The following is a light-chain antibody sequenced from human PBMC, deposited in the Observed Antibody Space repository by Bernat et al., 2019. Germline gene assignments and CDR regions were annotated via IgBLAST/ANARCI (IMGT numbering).Light chain of an antibody. V-gene: IGLV2-14*03. Sequence: QSALTQPASVSGSPGQSITLSCTGTSSDVGAYNYVSWYQQHPGRAPKLMIFYVSNRPSGVSDRFSGSKSGNTASLTISGLRPEDEADYYCSSVSTTSTPVVFGGGTKLTVL. CDR1: SSDVGAYNY. J-gene: IGLJ3*02. CDR3: SSVSTTSTPVV. CDR2: YVS.